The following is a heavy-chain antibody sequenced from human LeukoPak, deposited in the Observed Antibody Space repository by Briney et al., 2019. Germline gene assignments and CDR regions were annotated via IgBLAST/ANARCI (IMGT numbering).Heavy chain of an antibody. Sequence: SETLSLTCTVSGGSISSYYWSWIRQPAGKGLEWIGRIYTSGSTNYNPSLKSRVTMSVDTSKNQFSLKLSSVTAADTAVYYCARDNLGEWELGNWFDPWGQGTLVTVSS. J-gene: IGHJ5*02. V-gene: IGHV4-4*07. CDR3: ARDNLGEWELGNWFDP. D-gene: IGHD1-26*01. CDR1: GGSISSYY. CDR2: IYTSGST.